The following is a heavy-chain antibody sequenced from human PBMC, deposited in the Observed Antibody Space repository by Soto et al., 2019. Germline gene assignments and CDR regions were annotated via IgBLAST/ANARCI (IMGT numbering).Heavy chain of an antibody. CDR3: ARWSYLDY. D-gene: IGHD3-3*01. J-gene: IGHJ4*02. CDR1: GFSFSSYA. CDR2: ISGSDGKT. Sequence: LRLSCAASGFSFSSYALSWVRQAPGKGLEWVSTISGSDGKTFYADSVKGRFSISRDTSQSTLYLQMNSLRADDTAMYYCARWSYLDYWGQGTRVTVSS. V-gene: IGHV3-23*01.